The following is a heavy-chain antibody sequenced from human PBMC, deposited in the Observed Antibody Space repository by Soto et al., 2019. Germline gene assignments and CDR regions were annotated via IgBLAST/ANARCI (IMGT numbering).Heavy chain of an antibody. J-gene: IGHJ4*02. D-gene: IGHD5-18*01. CDR1: GYTYAGDY. V-gene: IGHV1-2*02. CDR2: ITPNSGGI. Sequence: ASVKTVCKAPGYTYAGDYMNWARQAPGQWLEWMGWITPNSGGINYAQKFLVRVTMTRDTSISTAYMELSRLRSDDTAVYYCARDRGAMGFVYWGQGTLVAVSS. CDR3: ARDRGAMGFVY.